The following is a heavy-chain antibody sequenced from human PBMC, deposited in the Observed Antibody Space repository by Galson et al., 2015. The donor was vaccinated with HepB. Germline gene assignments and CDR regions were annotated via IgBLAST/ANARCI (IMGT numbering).Heavy chain of an antibody. J-gene: IGHJ4*02. Sequence: SLRLSCAASGFTFSDYYMSWIRQAPGKGLEWVSYISGSSDNTIYADSVKGRSTVSRDNAKNSLYLQMNSLRAEDTAVYYCARVGSIAAAGTVDYWGQGTLVTVSS. CDR1: GFTFSDYY. CDR3: ARVGSIAAAGTVDY. D-gene: IGHD6-13*01. V-gene: IGHV3-11*06. CDR2: ISGSSDNT.